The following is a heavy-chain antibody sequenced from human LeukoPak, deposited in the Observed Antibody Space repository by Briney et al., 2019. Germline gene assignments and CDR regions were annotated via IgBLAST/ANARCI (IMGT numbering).Heavy chain of an antibody. V-gene: IGHV3-21*01. CDR2: ISSSSSSYI. J-gene: IGHJ4*02. CDR3: ARQYYDSSGYYWDY. Sequence: GGSLRLSCAASGFTFSSYSMNWVRQAPGKGLEWVSSISSSSSSYIYDADSVKGRFTISRDNAKNSLYLQMNSLRAEDTAVYYCARQYYDSSGYYWDYWGQGTLVTVSS. CDR1: GFTFSSYS. D-gene: IGHD3-22*01.